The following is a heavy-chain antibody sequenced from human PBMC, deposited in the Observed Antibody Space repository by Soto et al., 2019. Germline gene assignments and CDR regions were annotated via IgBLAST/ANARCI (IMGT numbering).Heavy chain of an antibody. CDR2: IYHSGST. Sequence: PSETLSLTCAVSGGSISSSNWWSWVRQPPGKGLEWIGEIYHSGSTNYNPSLKSRVTISVDKSKNQFSLKLSSVTAADTAVYYCARGSYYYDSSSYYYVGDFDYWGEGTLVTVSS. V-gene: IGHV4-4*02. D-gene: IGHD3-22*01. CDR1: GGSISSSNW. CDR3: ARGSYYYDSSSYYYVGDFDY. J-gene: IGHJ4*02.